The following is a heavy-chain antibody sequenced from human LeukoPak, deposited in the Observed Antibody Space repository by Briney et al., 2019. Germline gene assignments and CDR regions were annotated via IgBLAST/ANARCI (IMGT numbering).Heavy chain of an antibody. D-gene: IGHD2-15*01. CDR1: RFTFSSYG. CDR3: AKEKGVDYFDY. Sequence: GGSLRLSCAASRFTFSSYGMHWVRQAPGKGLEWVAFIRYDGSNKYYADSVKGRFTISRDNSKNTLYLQMNSLRVEDTTVYYCAKEKGVDYFDYWGQGTLVTVSS. V-gene: IGHV3-30*02. J-gene: IGHJ4*02. CDR2: IRYDGSNK.